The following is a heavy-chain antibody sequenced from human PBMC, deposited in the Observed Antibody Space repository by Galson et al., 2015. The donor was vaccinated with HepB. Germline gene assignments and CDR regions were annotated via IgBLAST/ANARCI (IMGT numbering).Heavy chain of an antibody. J-gene: IGHJ3*02. CDR1: GFTFSSYV. Sequence: SLRLSCAASGFTFSSYVMHWVRQAPGRGLEWVALISYDGINKFYADSVRGRFTISRDISKNTLYLQMNSLRPEDTAVYYCARDRPSPLHTSSTTDDAFDIWGQGTMVTVSS. CDR3: ARDRPSPLHTSSTTDDAFDI. CDR2: ISYDGINK. D-gene: IGHD2-2*01. V-gene: IGHV3-30-3*01.